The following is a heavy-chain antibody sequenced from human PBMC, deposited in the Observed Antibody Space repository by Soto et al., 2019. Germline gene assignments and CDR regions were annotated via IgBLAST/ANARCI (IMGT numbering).Heavy chain of an antibody. J-gene: IGHJ6*02. Sequence: PGGSLRLSCAASGFTFSSYWMSWVRQAPGKGLGWVANIKQDGSEKYYVDSVKGRFTISRDNAKNSLYLQMNSLRAEDTAVYYCARRRGYSYGYEYYYYGMDVWGQGTTVTVSS. CDR2: IKQDGSEK. CDR3: ARRRGYSYGYEYYYYGMDV. D-gene: IGHD5-18*01. V-gene: IGHV3-7*03. CDR1: GFTFSSYW.